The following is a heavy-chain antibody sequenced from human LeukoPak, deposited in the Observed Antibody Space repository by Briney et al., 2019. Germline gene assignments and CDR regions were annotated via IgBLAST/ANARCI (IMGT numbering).Heavy chain of an antibody. CDR1: GGSMSSYY. J-gene: IGHJ4*02. V-gene: IGHV4-59*08. CDR2: IYYSGST. CDR3: ARGARAGYNLEPFDY. D-gene: IGHD5-24*01. Sequence: PSETLSLTCTVSGGSMSSYYWSWIRQPRAKGLEWIGYIYYSGSTKYNPSLKSRVTISVDTSKNQFSLKLSSVTAADTAVYYCARGARAGYNLEPFDYWGQGTLVTVSS.